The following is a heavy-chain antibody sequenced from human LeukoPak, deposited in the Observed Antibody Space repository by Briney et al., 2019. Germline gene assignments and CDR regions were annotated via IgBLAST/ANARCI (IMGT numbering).Heavy chain of an antibody. CDR1: GGTFSSYA. J-gene: IGHJ5*02. CDR2: IIPIFGTA. D-gene: IGHD4-17*01. V-gene: IGHV1-69*13. CDR3: ARHPKPTVTTSRWFDP. Sequence: ASVKVSCKASGGTFSSYAISWVRQAPGQGLEWMGGIIPIFGTANYAQKFQGGVTITADESTSAAYMELSSLRSEDTAVYYCARHPKPTVTTSRWFDPWGQGTLVTVSS.